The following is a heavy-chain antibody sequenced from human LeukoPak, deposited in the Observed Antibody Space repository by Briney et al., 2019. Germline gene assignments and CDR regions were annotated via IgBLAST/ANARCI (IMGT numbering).Heavy chain of an antibody. J-gene: IGHJ1*01. CDR2: ISGSGSYA. CDR1: GFTFGSYA. CDR3: AKEGGGSSNRYFQH. V-gene: IGHV3-23*01. D-gene: IGHD2-15*01. Sequence: QPGGSLRLSCAASGFTFGSYAMNWVRQAPGKGLEWVSVISGSGSYAYYADSVKGRFTISRDNSKNTLYLQMNSLRAEDTAVYYCAKEGGGSSNRYFQHWGQGTLVTVSS.